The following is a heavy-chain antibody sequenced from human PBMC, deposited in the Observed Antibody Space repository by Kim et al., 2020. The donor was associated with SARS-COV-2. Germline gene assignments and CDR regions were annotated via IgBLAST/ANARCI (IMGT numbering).Heavy chain of an antibody. V-gene: IGHV1-18*01. CDR3: ARDESGSYSDY. CDR2: T. D-gene: IGHD1-26*01. Sequence: TNYAQKLQGRVTRTTDTATSTAYMELRSLRSDDTAVYYCARDESGSYSDYWGQGTLVTVSS. J-gene: IGHJ4*02.